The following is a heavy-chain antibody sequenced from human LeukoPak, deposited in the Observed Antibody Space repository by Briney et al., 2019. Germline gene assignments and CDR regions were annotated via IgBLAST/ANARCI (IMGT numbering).Heavy chain of an antibody. D-gene: IGHD5-18*01. J-gene: IGHJ6*02. CDR2: IIPILGIA. CDR3: AKGYSHGLRPMDV. V-gene: IGHV1-69*04. Sequence: SVKVSCKASRGTFSSYAISWVRQAPGQGLEWMGRIIPILGIANYAQKFQGRVTITADKSTSTAYMELSSLRSEDTALYYCAKGYSHGLRPMDVWGQGTTVTVSS. CDR1: RGTFSSYA.